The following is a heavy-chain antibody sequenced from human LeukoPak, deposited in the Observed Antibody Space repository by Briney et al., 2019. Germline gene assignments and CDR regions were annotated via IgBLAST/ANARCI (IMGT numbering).Heavy chain of an antibody. CDR2: INHSGST. CDR1: GGSFSGYH. Sequence: PSETLSLTCAVYGGSFSGYHWSWIRQPPGKGLEWIGEINHSGSTNYNPSLKSRVTISVDTSKNQFSLKLSSVTAADTAVYYCARRLGYCSNWGQGTLVTVSS. CDR3: ARRLGYCSN. J-gene: IGHJ4*02. V-gene: IGHV4-34*01. D-gene: IGHD2-2*01.